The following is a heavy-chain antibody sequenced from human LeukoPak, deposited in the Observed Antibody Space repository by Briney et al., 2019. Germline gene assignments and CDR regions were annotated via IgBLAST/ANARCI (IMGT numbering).Heavy chain of an antibody. D-gene: IGHD5-12*01. V-gene: IGHV3-74*01. J-gene: IGHJ4*02. CDR3: ATLGMKTMTSGY. Sequence: TGGSLRLSCAASGFTFSSYWMHWVRQVPGKGLVWVSRINSDGSSTNYADSVKGRFTISRDNAKNTLYLQMSSLRVEDTAVYYCATLGMKTMTSGYWGQGTLVTVSS. CDR2: INSDGSST. CDR1: GFTFSSYW.